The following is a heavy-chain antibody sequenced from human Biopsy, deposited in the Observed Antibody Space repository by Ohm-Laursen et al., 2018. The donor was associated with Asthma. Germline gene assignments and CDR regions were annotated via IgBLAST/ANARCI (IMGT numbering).Heavy chain of an antibody. D-gene: IGHD2-2*01. Sequence: ASVKVSCKPLGGTFNTYVIGWVRQAPGQGREWRGGINSVFGTTTYPQKFQDRVTITADDSTSTVYMELSSLRSEDTVVYYCARKAGSCISRTCYSLDFWGQGTLVTVSS. CDR1: GGTFNTYV. J-gene: IGHJ4*02. CDR3: ARKAGSCISRTCYSLDF. V-gene: IGHV1-69*13. CDR2: INSVFGTT.